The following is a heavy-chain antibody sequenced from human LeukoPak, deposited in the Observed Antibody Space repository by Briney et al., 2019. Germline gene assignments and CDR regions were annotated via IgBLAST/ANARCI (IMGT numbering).Heavy chain of an antibody. CDR2: ISSNGGIT. J-gene: IGHJ4*02. Sequence: GGSLRLSCSASVFTFSSYVMHWVRQAPGKGLEYVSAISSNGGITYYADSVKGRFTISRDNSKNKLFLQMSSLRPEDTAVFYCVKDPGGSSGAWGQGTLVTVSS. CDR1: VFTFSSYV. D-gene: IGHD6-19*01. CDR3: VKDPGGSSGA. V-gene: IGHV3-64D*06.